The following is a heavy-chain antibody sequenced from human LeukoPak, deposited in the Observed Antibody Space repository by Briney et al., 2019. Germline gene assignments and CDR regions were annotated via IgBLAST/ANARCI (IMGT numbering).Heavy chain of an antibody. CDR2: ISGDGGST. CDR1: GFTFDDYA. V-gene: IGHV3-43*02. Sequence: GGSLRLSCAASGFTFDDYAMHWVRQAPGKGLEWVSLISGDGGSTCYTDSVKGRFTISRDNSKNSLYLQMNSLRTEDTALYYCAKDLRYSSSWNVYYYYYYYMDVWGKGTTVTVSS. D-gene: IGHD6-13*01. CDR3: AKDLRYSSSWNVYYYYYYYMDV. J-gene: IGHJ6*03.